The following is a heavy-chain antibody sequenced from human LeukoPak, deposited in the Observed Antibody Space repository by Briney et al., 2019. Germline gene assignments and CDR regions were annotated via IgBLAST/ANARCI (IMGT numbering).Heavy chain of an antibody. D-gene: IGHD6-13*01. CDR3: ARDPAVASRATFYY. J-gene: IGHJ4*02. CDR1: GFTFSSYA. V-gene: IGHV3-23*01. CDR2: ISGNIGTT. Sequence: PGGSLRLSCAASGFTFSSYAMSWVRQAPGKGLQWVSSISGNIGTTYYADSVKGRFTISRDNSKNTLYLQMNSLRAEDTAVYYCARDPAVASRATFYYWGQGTLVTVSS.